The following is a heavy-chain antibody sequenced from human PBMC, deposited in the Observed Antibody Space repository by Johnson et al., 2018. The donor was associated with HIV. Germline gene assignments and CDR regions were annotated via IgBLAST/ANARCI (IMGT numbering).Heavy chain of an antibody. CDR1: GFTFSSYG. D-gene: IGHD3-22*01. CDR3: ARDFGDYYDSSGISGAFDI. V-gene: IGHV3-30*03. J-gene: IGHJ3*02. CDR2: ISYDGSNK. Sequence: QVQLVESGGGVVQPGRSLRLSCAASGFTFSSYGMHWVRQAPGKGLEWVAVISYDGSNKYYADSVKGRLTISRDNSKNTLYLQMNSLRAEDTAVYYCARDFGDYYDSSGISGAFDIWGQGTMVTVSS.